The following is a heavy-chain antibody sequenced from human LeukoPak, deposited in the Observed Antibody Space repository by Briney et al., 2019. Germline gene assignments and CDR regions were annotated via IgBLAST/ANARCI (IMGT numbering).Heavy chain of an antibody. CDR1: GGSISSYY. CDR3: ARDRRGYSYGYDY. Sequence: PSETLSLTCTVSGGSISSYYCSWIRQPPGKGLEWIGYIYYSGSTNYNPSLKSRVTISVDTSKNQFSLKLSSVTAADTAVYYCARDRRGYSYGYDYWGQGTLVTVSS. D-gene: IGHD5-18*01. J-gene: IGHJ4*02. V-gene: IGHV4-59*01. CDR2: IYYSGST.